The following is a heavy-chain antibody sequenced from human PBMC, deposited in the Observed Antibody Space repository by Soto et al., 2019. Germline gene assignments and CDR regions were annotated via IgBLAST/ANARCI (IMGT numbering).Heavy chain of an antibody. V-gene: IGHV3-33*05. CDR1: GFTFSSYG. J-gene: IGHJ6*02. D-gene: IGHD5-12*01. Sequence: GGSLRLSCAVSGFTFSSYGMHWVRQAPGKGLEWVAVILYDGSDQYYADSVKGRFTISRDSSKNTLWLQMNSLRAEDTAVYYCARAEGGYNLGYYHYGMDVWGQGTTVTVSS. CDR3: ARAEGGYNLGYYHYGMDV. CDR2: ILYDGSDQ.